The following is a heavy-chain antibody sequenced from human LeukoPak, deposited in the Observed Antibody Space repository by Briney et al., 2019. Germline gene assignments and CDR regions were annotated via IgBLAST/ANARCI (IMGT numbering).Heavy chain of an antibody. Sequence: KSSETLSLTCTVSGGSITSYYWSWIRLPPGKGLEWIGYIYYTGSANYNPSLRSRVTISVDTSKMQFSLKLTSVTAADAAVYYCARSSVGTFDYWGQGTLVTVSS. CDR1: GGSITSYY. D-gene: IGHD5/OR15-5a*01. CDR3: ARSSVGTFDY. CDR2: IYYTGSA. V-gene: IGHV4-59*01. J-gene: IGHJ4*02.